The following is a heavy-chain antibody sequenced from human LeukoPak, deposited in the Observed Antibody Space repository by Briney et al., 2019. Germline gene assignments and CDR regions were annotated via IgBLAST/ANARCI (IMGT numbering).Heavy chain of an antibody. D-gene: IGHD5-18*01. CDR3: ARMLRGYSYGYEVYNWFDP. CDR2: INHSGST. J-gene: IGHJ5*02. CDR1: GGSFSGYY. Sequence: SETLSLTCAVYGGSFSGYYWSWIRQPPGKGLEWIGEINHSGSTNYNPPLKSRVTISVDTSKNQFSLKLSSVTAADTAVYYCARMLRGYSYGYEVYNWFDPWGQGTLVTVSS. V-gene: IGHV4-34*01.